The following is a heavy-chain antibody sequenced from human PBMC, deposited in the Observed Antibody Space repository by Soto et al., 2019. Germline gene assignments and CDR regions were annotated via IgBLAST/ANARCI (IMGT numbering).Heavy chain of an antibody. J-gene: IGHJ5*02. CDR3: ARTGDFWWFDP. V-gene: IGHV2-26*01. CDR2: IFSNDEK. Sequence: QVSWKGSGPVLVKPTETLTLTCTVSGFSLSNARRGVSWIRQPPGKALEWLAHIFSNDEKSYSTSLKSRLTISKDTSKIQVVLTMTNMDPVDTATYYCARTGDFWWFDPWGQGTLVTVSS. CDR1: GFSLSNARRG. D-gene: IGHD3-3*01.